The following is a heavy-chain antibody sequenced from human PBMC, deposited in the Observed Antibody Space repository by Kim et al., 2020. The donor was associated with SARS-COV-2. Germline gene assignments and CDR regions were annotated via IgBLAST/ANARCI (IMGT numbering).Heavy chain of an antibody. CDR2: IIPIFGTA. CDR3: ARGKGLGKGWGYLRHDYFDY. V-gene: IGHV1-69*13. D-gene: IGHD3-16*01. J-gene: IGHJ4*02. CDR1: GGTFSSYA. Sequence: SVKVSCKASGGTFSSYAISWVRQAPGQGLEWMGGIIPIFGTANYAQKFQGRVTITADESTSTAYMELSSLRSEDTAVYYCARGKGLGKGWGYLRHDYFDYWGQGTLVTVSS.